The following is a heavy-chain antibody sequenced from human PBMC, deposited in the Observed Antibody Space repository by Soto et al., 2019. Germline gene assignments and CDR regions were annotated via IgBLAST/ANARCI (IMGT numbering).Heavy chain of an antibody. D-gene: IGHD3-22*01. J-gene: IGHJ2*01. CDR2: IYPADSDT. V-gene: IGHV5-51*01. CDR1: GYTFSSYW. Sequence: GESLKISGKGSGYTFSSYWIGWVGQMPGRGLEWMGTIYPADSDTSYSPSFQGQVTISAEKSINTAYLQWISLKSSDTAIYYCERGTLISGFAAFD. CDR3: ERGTLISGFAAFD.